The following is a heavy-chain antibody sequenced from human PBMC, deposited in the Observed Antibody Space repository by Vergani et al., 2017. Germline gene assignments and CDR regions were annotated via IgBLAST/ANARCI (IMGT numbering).Heavy chain of an antibody. Sequence: EVQLVESGGGLVKPGGSLRLSCAASGFTFSSYSMNWVRQAPGKGLEWASSISSSSSYIYYADSVKGRFTSSRDNAKNSLYLQMNSLRAEDTAVYYCARKVVPAAARYWYFDLWGRGTLVTVSS. V-gene: IGHV3-21*01. CDR2: ISSSSSYI. J-gene: IGHJ2*01. CDR3: ARKVVPAAARYWYFDL. CDR1: GFTFSSYS. D-gene: IGHD2-2*01.